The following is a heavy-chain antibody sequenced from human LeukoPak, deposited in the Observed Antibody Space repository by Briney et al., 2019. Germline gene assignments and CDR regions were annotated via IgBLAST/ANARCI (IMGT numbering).Heavy chain of an antibody. D-gene: IGHD3-10*01. Sequence: PSETLSLTCTVSGGSISGYFWSWIRQPPGKGLEWIWYTYYSGSTNYNSSLKSRVTISVDTSKNQFSLKLSSVTAADTAVYYCARVSFPQYYFAAGSYFTGWFDPWGQGTLVTVSS. V-gene: IGHV4-59*01. CDR2: TYYSGST. CDR3: ARVSFPQYYFAAGSYFTGWFDP. J-gene: IGHJ5*02. CDR1: GGSISGYF.